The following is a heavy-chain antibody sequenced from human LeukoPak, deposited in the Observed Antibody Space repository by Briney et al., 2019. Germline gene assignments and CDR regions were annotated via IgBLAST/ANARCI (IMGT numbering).Heavy chain of an antibody. J-gene: IGHJ4*02. CDR1: GGSFSGYY. V-gene: IGHV4-59*08. D-gene: IGHD4/OR15-4a*01. CDR2: IYYSGST. CDR3: ARHSRTNYNYLDY. Sequence: PSETLSLTCAVSGGSFSGYYWSWVRQPPGKGLEWIGYIYYSGSTNNNPSLKSRVTISVDTSKNQFSLKLRSVTAADTAVYYCARHSRTNYNYLDYWGQGTLVTVSS.